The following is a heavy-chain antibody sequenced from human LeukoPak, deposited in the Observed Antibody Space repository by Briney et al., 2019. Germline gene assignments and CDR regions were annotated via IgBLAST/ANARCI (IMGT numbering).Heavy chain of an antibody. CDR3: AKDPLMDTVTTFFDY. D-gene: IGHD4-17*01. CDR2: IRYDGSNK. CDR1: GFTFSSYG. J-gene: IGHJ4*02. V-gene: IGHV3-30*02. Sequence: GGSLRLSCAASGFTFSSYGMHWVRQAPGKGLEWVAFIRYDGSNKYYADSVKGRFTISRDKSKNTLFLQMNSLRAEDTAVYYCAKDPLMDTVTTFFDYWGQGTLVTVSS.